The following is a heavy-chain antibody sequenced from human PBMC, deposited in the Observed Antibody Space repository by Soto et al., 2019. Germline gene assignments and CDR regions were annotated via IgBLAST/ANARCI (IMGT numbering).Heavy chain of an antibody. CDR2: ISGFNDDK. Sequence: QLVQSGVEMKNPGASVKVSCKASGYTFTSYGISWVRQAPGQGLEWMGWISGFNDDKNHAQKFQGRVTVTKDTSTSTAYMELRSLKSDDTAMYYCARSGSYYPARNWFGPWGQGTLVIVSS. D-gene: IGHD3-10*01. V-gene: IGHV1-18*01. CDR3: ARSGSYYPARNWFGP. CDR1: GYTFTSYG. J-gene: IGHJ5*02.